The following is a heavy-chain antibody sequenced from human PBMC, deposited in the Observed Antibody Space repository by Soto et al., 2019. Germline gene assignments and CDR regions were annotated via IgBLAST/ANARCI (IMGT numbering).Heavy chain of an antibody. Sequence: QVQLVESGGGVVQPGRSLRLSCAASGFTFSSYAMQWVRQAPGKGLEWVAVISYDGSNKYYADSVKGRFTISRDNSKNTLYLQMNSLRAEDTAVYYCARDREIDYSSGWYDYWGQGTLVTVSS. CDR1: GFTFSSYA. CDR3: ARDREIDYSSGWYDY. V-gene: IGHV3-30-3*01. D-gene: IGHD6-19*01. CDR2: ISYDGSNK. J-gene: IGHJ4*02.